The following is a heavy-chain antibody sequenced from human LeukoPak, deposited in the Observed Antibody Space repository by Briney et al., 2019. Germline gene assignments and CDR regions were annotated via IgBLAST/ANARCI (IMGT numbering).Heavy chain of an antibody. J-gene: IGHJ4*02. D-gene: IGHD2-2*01. Sequence: GGSQSLSCTASGFTFAYYAMSWFRQAPGKGQEWVANINENGSEKYYVDSVKGRLTVSRHNVTNSLYLQMNSLRAEYTAVYYCARVNQLLRFDYWGQGTLVTVSS. CDR2: INENGSEK. CDR3: ARVNQLLRFDY. CDR1: GFTFAYYA. V-gene: IGHV3-7*01.